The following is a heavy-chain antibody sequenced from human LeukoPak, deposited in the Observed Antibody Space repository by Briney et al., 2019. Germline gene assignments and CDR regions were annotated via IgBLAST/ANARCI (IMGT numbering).Heavy chain of an antibody. Sequence: ASVKVSCKASGYTFTSYYMHWVRQAPGQGLEWMGIINPSGGSTSYAQKFQGRVTMTRDMSTSTVYMELSSLRSEDTAVYYCATTVDTARYLYYYYYMDVWGKGTTVTVSS. V-gene: IGHV1-46*01. CDR3: ATTVDTARYLYYYYYMDV. CDR2: INPSGGST. CDR1: GYTFTSYY. J-gene: IGHJ6*03. D-gene: IGHD5-18*01.